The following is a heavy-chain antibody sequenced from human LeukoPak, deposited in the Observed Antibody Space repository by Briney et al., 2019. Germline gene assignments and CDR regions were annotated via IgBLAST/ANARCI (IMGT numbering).Heavy chain of an antibody. CDR2: IGGSGGNT. D-gene: IGHD5-12*01. V-gene: IGHV3-23*01. CDR3: AKGGYWEGWGY. CDR1: GFTFNNYA. J-gene: IGHJ4*02. Sequence: PGGSLRLSCAASGFTFNNYAMSWVRQAPGQGLEWVSAIGGSGGNTYYADSVKGRFTISRDNSKNTRYLQMNSLRAEDTAVYYCAKGGYWEGWGYWGQGTLVTVSS.